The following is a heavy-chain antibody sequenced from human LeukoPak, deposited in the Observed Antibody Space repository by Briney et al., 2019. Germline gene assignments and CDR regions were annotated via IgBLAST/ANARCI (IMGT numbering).Heavy chain of an antibody. V-gene: IGHV5-51*01. D-gene: IGHD3-22*01. CDR2: IYPGDSDT. CDR3: ARHVRTTYYYDSSGYYSDY. Sequence: GESLKISCKGSGYSFTSYWIGWVRQMPGKGLEWMGIIYPGDSDTRYSPSFQGQVTISADKSISTACLQWSSLKASDTAMYYCARHVRTTYYYDSSGYYSDYWGQGTLVTVSS. J-gene: IGHJ4*02. CDR1: GYSFTSYW.